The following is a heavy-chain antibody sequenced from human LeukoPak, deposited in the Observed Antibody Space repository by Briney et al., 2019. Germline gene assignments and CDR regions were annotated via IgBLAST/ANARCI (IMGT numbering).Heavy chain of an antibody. V-gene: IGHV3-30*02. J-gene: IGHJ4*02. CDR2: IRFDGSNK. D-gene: IGHD1-26*01. CDR3: AKDEGVIIVGATVDY. CDR1: GFTFSSYG. Sequence: GGSLRLSCAASGFTFSSYGMHWVRQAPGKGLEWVAFIRFDGSNKFNADSVKGRFTISRDNSKNTLYLQMNSLRAEDTAVNYCAKDEGVIIVGATVDYWGQGTLVTVSS.